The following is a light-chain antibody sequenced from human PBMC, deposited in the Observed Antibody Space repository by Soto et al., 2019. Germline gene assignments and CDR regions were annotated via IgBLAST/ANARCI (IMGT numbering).Light chain of an antibody. CDR3: CSYIGSASFV. V-gene: IGLV2-11*01. CDR1: SSDVGLYNY. Sequence: QSALTQPRSVSGSPGQSVTISCTGTSSDVGLYNYVSWYQQRPGKAPKLMIHDVNKRPSGVPDRFFGSKSGNTASLTISGLQAEDEADYYCCSYIGSASFVFGTGTKVTVL. J-gene: IGLJ1*01. CDR2: DVN.